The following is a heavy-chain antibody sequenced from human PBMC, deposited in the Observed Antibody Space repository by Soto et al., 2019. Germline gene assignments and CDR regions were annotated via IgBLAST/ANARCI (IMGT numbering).Heavy chain of an antibody. CDR2: IYYSGST. J-gene: IGHJ6*02. V-gene: IGHV4-39*01. D-gene: IGHD6-19*01. Sequence: PSETLSLTCTVSGGSISSSSYYWGWIRQPPGKGLEWIGSIYYSGSTYYNPSLKSRVTISVDTSKNQFSLKLSSVTAADTAVYYCARQWLVTPYDYYYGMDVWGQGTTVTVSS. CDR3: ARQWLVTPYDYYYGMDV. CDR1: GGSISSSSYY.